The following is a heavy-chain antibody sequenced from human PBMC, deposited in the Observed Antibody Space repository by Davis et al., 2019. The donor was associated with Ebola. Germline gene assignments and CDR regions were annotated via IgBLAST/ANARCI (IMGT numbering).Heavy chain of an antibody. CDR1: GFIFSNYW. V-gene: IGHV3-7*01. Sequence: GESLKISCEASGFIFSNYWMTWVRQAPGKGLEWVANIKQDGSERNYVDSVRGRFIISRDNAENSLYLQMNSLRAEDTALYYCARVGRIIAASNPFDYWGQGTLVSVSS. J-gene: IGHJ4*02. CDR3: ARVGRIIAASNPFDY. D-gene: IGHD1-14*01. CDR2: IKQDGSER.